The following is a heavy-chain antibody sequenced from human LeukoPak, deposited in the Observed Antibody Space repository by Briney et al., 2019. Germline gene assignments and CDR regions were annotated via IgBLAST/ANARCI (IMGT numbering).Heavy chain of an antibody. D-gene: IGHD3-22*01. Sequence: ASVKVSCKASGYTFTSYYMHWVRQAPGQGLEWMGIINPSGGSTSYAQKFQGGVTMTRDTSTSTVYMELSSLRSEDTAVYYCARDSGQYYYDSSGFRYFDLWGRGTLVTVSS. CDR1: GYTFTSYY. CDR2: INPSGGST. V-gene: IGHV1-46*01. J-gene: IGHJ2*01. CDR3: ARDSGQYYYDSSGFRYFDL.